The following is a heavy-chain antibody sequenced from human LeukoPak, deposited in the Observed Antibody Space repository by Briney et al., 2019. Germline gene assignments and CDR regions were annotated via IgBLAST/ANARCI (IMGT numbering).Heavy chain of an antibody. Sequence: GGSLRLSCAASGFTFSSYAMSWVRQAPGKGLEWVSVISGGGSSKNYADSVKGRFTISRDNSKNTLYLQMNSLRAEDTAVFYCAKDSMYSGNYKACDNWGPGTRVRVSS. V-gene: IGHV3-23*01. CDR1: GFTFSSYA. CDR3: AKDSMYSGNYKACDN. CDR2: ISGGGSSK. J-gene: IGHJ3*02. D-gene: IGHD1-26*01.